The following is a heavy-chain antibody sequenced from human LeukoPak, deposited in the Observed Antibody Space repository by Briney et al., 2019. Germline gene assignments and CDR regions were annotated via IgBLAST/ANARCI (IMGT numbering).Heavy chain of an antibody. CDR2: IIPILGIA. CDR1: GGTFSSYA. CDR3: ARGPSQLLPEYAFDI. Sequence: SVKVSCKASGGTFSSYAISWVRQAPGQGLEWMGRIIPILGIANYAQKFQGRVTITADKSTSTAYMELSSLRSEDTAVYYCARGPSQLLPEYAFDIWGQGTMVTVSS. V-gene: IGHV1-69*04. D-gene: IGHD2-2*01. J-gene: IGHJ3*02.